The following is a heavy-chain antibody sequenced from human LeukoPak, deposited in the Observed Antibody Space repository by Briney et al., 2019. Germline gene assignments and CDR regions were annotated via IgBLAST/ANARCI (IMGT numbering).Heavy chain of an antibody. CDR1: GVSISTDY. V-gene: IGHV4-59*13. D-gene: IGHD4/OR15-4a*01. CDR2: IHYSGST. CDR3: ARDAGATAY. J-gene: IGHJ4*02. Sequence: SETLSLTCTVSGVSISTDYWTWVRQSPGKGLEWIGYIHYSGSTSYNPSLKSRVTISVDTSKNQFSLKLTSVTCADTAVYYCARDAGATAYWGQGALVTVSS.